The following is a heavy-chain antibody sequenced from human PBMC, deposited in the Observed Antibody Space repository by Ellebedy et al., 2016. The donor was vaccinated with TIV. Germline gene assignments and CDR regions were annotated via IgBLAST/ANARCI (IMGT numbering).Heavy chain of an antibody. Sequence: GESLKISCAASGFTFSSYWMHWVRQAPGKGLVWVSRIYSDGSSKNYADSVKGRFTISIDNAKNTLYLQMNSLRAEDTAVYYCARVGYSRSSIDYWGQGTLVTVSS. J-gene: IGHJ4*02. D-gene: IGHD6-13*01. CDR1: GFTFSSYW. V-gene: IGHV3-74*01. CDR2: IYSDGSSK. CDR3: ARVGYSRSSIDY.